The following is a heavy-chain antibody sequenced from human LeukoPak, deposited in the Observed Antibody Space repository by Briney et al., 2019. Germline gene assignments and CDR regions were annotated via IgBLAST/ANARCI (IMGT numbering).Heavy chain of an antibody. V-gene: IGHV3-21*01. CDR3: ARFGYSSGCF. Sequence: GGSLRLSCAASGFTFGSYSMNWVRQAPGKGLEWVSSISSSSSYIYYADSVKGRFTISRDNAKNSLYLQMNSLRAEDTAVYYCARFGYSSGCFWGQGTLVTVSS. CDR2: ISSSSSYI. CDR1: GFTFGSYS. J-gene: IGHJ4*02. D-gene: IGHD6-19*01.